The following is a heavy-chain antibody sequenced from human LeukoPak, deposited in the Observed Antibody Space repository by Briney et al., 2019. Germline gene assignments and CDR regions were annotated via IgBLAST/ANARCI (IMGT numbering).Heavy chain of an antibody. Sequence: GGSLRLSCSASGFTFTSFAMHWVRQAPRKGLEYVSATSSSGSNIFYADSVKGRFTISRDNSKSTLYLQMSGLRTDDTAVYYCVRDLRGVEPPPPHQKYWGQGTLVTVSS. J-gene: IGHJ4*02. CDR1: GFTFTSFA. V-gene: IGHV3-64D*06. CDR2: TSSSGSNI. CDR3: VRDLRGVEPPPPHQKY. D-gene: IGHD1-14*01.